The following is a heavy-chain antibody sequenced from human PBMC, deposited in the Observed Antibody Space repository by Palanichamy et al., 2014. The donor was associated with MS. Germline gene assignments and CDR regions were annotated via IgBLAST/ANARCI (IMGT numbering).Heavy chain of an antibody. CDR1: GFTFSSYV. Sequence: QVQLVESGGGVVQPGRSLRLSCAASGFTFSSYVMHWVRQAPGKGLEWVALISYDGSNKTYVDSVKGRFTISRDNSKNTVDLQMNSLRDEDTAVYYCARAARYSGAYYFDYWGQGTLVTVSS. CDR3: ARAARYSGAYYFDY. J-gene: IGHJ4*02. V-gene: IGHV3-30-3*01. D-gene: IGHD5-12*01. CDR2: ISYDGSNK.